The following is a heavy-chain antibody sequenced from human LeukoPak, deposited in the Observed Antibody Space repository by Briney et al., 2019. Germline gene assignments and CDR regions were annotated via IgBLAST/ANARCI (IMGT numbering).Heavy chain of an antibody. J-gene: IGHJ6*02. CDR3: AKEMSGASTGPDDFVYAMDV. CDR1: GFDFSNFA. D-gene: IGHD1-26*01. V-gene: IGHV3-30*04. Sequence: GGSLRLSCAASGFDFSNFAMHWVRQAPGKGLEWLAIISFDGSIKLYVDSVKGRGTISRDNSKNTLSLQMNRLRPEDTAVYYCAKEMSGASTGPDDFVYAMDVWGQGTTVTVSS. CDR2: ISFDGSIK.